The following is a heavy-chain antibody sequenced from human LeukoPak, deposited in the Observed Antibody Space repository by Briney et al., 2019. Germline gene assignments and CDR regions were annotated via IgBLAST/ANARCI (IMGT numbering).Heavy chain of an antibody. CDR3: ARGFCSGGSCYSYDY. J-gene: IGHJ4*02. V-gene: IGHV1-46*01. CDR2: IDPSGGST. CDR1: GYTFSTYY. D-gene: IGHD2-15*01. Sequence: ASVKVSCKASGYTFSTYYMHWVRQAPGQGLEWMGVIDPSGGSTNYARKFQGRVTMTSDTSTSTVYMELSSLRSEDTAVYYCARGFCSGGSCYSYDYGGQGTLVTVSA.